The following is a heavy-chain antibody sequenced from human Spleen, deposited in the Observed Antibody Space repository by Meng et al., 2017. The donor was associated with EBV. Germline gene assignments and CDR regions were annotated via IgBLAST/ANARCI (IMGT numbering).Heavy chain of an antibody. D-gene: IGHD4-17*01. CDR1: GGSISSGGYY. Sequence: QVQLQEPGPVLVKPSQTLSLTCAVSGGSISSGGYYWSWIRQPPGKGLEWIGNIYHSGSTYYNPSLKSRVTISVDTSKNQFSLKLSSVTAADTAVYYCARDPNGDYAFDSWGQGTLVTVSS. CDR2: IYHSGST. CDR3: ARDPNGDYAFDS. J-gene: IGHJ4*02. V-gene: IGHV4-30-4*01.